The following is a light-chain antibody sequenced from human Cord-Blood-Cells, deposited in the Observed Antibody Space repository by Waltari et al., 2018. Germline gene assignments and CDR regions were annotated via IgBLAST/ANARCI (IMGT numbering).Light chain of an antibody. CDR3: MQGTHWPYT. V-gene: IGKV2-30*01. CDR2: KVS. J-gene: IGKJ2*01. Sequence: EVVMTQSPLCLRVTLGQPASIPSRSPQSLVYSDGNTYLNWFHQRPGQPPRRLIYKVSNRDSGVPDRFSGSGSGTDFTLKISRVEAEDVGVYYCMQGTHWPYTFGQGTKLEIK. CDR1: QSLVYSDGNTY.